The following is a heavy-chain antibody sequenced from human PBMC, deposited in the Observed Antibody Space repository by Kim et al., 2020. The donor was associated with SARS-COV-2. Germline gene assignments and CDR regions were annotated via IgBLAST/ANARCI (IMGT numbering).Heavy chain of an antibody. CDR1: GFTFSAYD. Sequence: GGSLRLSCATSGFTFSAYDMNWVRQAPGKGLELPAFMTKTSTTIYYADSVKGRFTISRDNAKNSLYLQMDSLRDEDTAVYYCVRDRMGGAFDIWGQGTMVTVS. CDR2: MTKTSTTI. CDR3: VRDRMGGAFDI. J-gene: IGHJ3*02. D-gene: IGHD3-16*01. V-gene: IGHV3-48*02.